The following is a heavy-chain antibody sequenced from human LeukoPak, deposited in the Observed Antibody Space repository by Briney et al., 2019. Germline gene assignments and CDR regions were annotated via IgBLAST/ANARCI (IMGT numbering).Heavy chain of an antibody. V-gene: IGHV4-39*01. Sequence: SETLSLTCTVSGGSISSSSYYWGWIRQPPGKWLEWIGSIYYSGSTYYNPSLKSRVTISVDTSKNQFSLKLSSVTAADTAVYYCARPKGLQLWFDYWGQGTLVTVSS. D-gene: IGHD5-18*01. CDR1: GGSISSSSYY. CDR3: ARPKGLQLWFDY. J-gene: IGHJ4*02. CDR2: IYYSGST.